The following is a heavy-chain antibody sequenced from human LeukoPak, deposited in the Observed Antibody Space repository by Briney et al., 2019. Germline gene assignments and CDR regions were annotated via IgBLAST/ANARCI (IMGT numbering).Heavy chain of an antibody. CDR1: GGTFSSYA. V-gene: IGHV1-46*01. CDR2: INPSGGST. D-gene: IGHD4-17*01. J-gene: IGHJ4*02. Sequence: GASVKVSCKASGGTFSSYAISWVRQAPGQGLEWMGIINPSGGSTTNAQKFQGRVIMTRDMSTSTVYMELSSLRSEDTAVYFCARYGHSPFFDYWGQGTLVIVSS. CDR3: ARYGHSPFFDY.